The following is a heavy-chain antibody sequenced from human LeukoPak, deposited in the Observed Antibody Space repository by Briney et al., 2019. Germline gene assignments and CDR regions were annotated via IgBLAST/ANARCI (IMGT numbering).Heavy chain of an antibody. D-gene: IGHD2-2*01. J-gene: IGHJ6*02. CDR2: ISSSGSTI. CDR3: AKVSRYCSSTSCSKDYYYYGMDV. V-gene: IGHV3-11*04. Sequence: GGSLRLSCAASGFTFSDYYMSWIRQAPGKGLEWVSYISSSGSTIYYADSVKGRFTISRDNAKNSLYLQMNSLRAEDTAVYYCAKVSRYCSSTSCSKDYYYYGMDVWGQGTTVTVSS. CDR1: GFTFSDYY.